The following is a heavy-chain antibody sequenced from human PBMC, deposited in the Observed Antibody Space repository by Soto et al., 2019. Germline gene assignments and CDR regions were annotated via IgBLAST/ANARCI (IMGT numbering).Heavy chain of an antibody. CDR3: ARDVWTWVAATAYYYYYGMDV. Sequence: GGSLRLSCAASGFTFSSYAMHWVRQAPGKGLEWVAVISYDGSNKYYADSVKGRFTISRDNSKNTLYLQMNSLRAEDTAVYYCARDVWTWVAATAYYYYYGMDVWGQGTTVTVSS. J-gene: IGHJ6*02. V-gene: IGHV3-30-3*01. CDR1: GFTFSSYA. CDR2: ISYDGSNK. D-gene: IGHD2-15*01.